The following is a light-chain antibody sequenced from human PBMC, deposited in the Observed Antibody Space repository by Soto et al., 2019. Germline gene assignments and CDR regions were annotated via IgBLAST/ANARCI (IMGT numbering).Light chain of an antibody. Sequence: QSALTQPPSASGSPGQSVTISCTGTGSDVGAHNYVSWYQQHPGKAPKLIIFEVSKRPSGVPDRFSASKSGNTASLTVSGLQAEDEADYYCSSYAGTNIFVVFGGGTKLTVL. V-gene: IGLV2-8*01. CDR2: EVS. J-gene: IGLJ2*01. CDR3: SSYAGTNIFVV. CDR1: GSDVGAHNY.